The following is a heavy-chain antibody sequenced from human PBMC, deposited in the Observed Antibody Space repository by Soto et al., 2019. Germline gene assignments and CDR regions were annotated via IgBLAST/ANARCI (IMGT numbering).Heavy chain of an antibody. CDR2: FDPEDGET. CDR1: GYTLTELS. Sequence: ASVKVSCKVSGYTLTELSMHWVRQAPGKGLEWMGGFDPEDGETIYAQKFQGRVTMTEDTSTDTAYMELSSLRSEDTAVYYCATGLEMATTGPGVFDYWGQGTLVTVSS. D-gene: IGHD1-1*01. CDR3: ATGLEMATTGPGVFDY. V-gene: IGHV1-24*01. J-gene: IGHJ4*02.